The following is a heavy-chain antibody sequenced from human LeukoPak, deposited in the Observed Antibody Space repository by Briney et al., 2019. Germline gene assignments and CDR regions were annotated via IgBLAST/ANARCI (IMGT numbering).Heavy chain of an antibody. Sequence: SETLSLTCTVSGGSISSGGYYWSWIRQHAGKGLEWIGYIYYSGSTYYNPSLKSRVTISVDTSKNQFSLKLSSVTAADTAVYYCARGIVATLFHWGQGTLVTVSS. V-gene: IGHV4-31*03. CDR1: GGSISSGGYY. D-gene: IGHD5-12*01. CDR3: ARGIVATLFH. CDR2: IYYSGST. J-gene: IGHJ4*02.